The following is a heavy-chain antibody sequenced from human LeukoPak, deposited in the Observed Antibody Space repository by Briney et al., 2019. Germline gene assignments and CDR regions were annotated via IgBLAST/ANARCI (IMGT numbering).Heavy chain of an antibody. CDR3: ARGNRIGRGGDCYSKFGFDP. CDR2: MNPNSGNT. V-gene: IGHV1-8*01. D-gene: IGHD2-21*02. CDR1: GYTFTSYD. J-gene: IGHJ5*02. Sequence: ASVKVSCKASGYTFTSYDINWVRQATGQGLEWMGWMNPNSGNTGYAQKFQGRVTMTRNTSISTAYMELSSLRSEDTAVYYCARGNRIGRGGDCYSKFGFDPWGQGTLVTVSS.